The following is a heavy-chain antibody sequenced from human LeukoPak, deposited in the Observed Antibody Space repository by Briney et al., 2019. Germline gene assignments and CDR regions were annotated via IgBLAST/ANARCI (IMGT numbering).Heavy chain of an antibody. V-gene: IGHV3-9*01. CDR3: AKIIDSGVLDACDI. CDR1: GFTFDDYA. J-gene: IGHJ3*02. D-gene: IGHD4-17*01. CDR2: ISWNSGSI. Sequence: QPGRSLRLSCAASGFTFDDYAMHWVRHAPGKGMEWVSGISWNSGSISYADSVKGRFTISRDNSKNTVYVDMNSLRAEDTAVYYCAKIIDSGVLDACDIWGQGTMVTVSS.